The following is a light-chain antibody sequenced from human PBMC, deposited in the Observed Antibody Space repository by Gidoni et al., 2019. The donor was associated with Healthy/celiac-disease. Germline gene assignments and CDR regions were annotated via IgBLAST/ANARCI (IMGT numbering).Light chain of an antibody. J-gene: IGLJ2*01. V-gene: IGLV2-14*01. CDR1: SSDVGGYNY. Sequence: SAQTLLAPAPGSPGQAITISCTGTSSDVGGYNYVSWYQQHPGKAPKLMIYVVSNRPSGVSNRFSGSKSGNTASLPISGLQAEDEADYYCSSYTSSSTLVFGGGTKLTVL. CDR3: SSYTSSSTLV. CDR2: VVS.